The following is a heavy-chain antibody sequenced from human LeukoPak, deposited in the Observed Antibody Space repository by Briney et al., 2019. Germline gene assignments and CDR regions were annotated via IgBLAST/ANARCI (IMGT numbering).Heavy chain of an antibody. CDR2: IYPGDSDT. D-gene: IGHD2-2*02. V-gene: IGHV5-51*01. J-gene: IGHJ3*01. CDR1: GFSFTHYW. Sequence: GESLKISCKASGFSFTHYWIGSGRQMPGKGLEWMGIIYPGDSDTRYSPSFQGQVTISADKSSSTAYLQWRSLKASDTAMYYCAGHSFDTVDAFDFWGQGTIVIVSA. CDR3: AGHSFDTVDAFDF.